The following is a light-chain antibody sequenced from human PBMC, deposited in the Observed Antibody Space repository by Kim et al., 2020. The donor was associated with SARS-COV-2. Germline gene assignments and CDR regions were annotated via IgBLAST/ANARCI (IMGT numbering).Light chain of an antibody. CDR2: END. CDR3: QSFDINNGV. CDR1: SGTMPDNY. V-gene: IGLV6-57*03. Sequence: GKTMHLPSTPRSGTMPDNYLLWSLHRPGGAPATVIFENDKSPSGVPDRFSGSIDTSSNSASLTISGLRTEDEADYYCQSFDINNGVFGGGTQLTVL. J-gene: IGLJ3*02.